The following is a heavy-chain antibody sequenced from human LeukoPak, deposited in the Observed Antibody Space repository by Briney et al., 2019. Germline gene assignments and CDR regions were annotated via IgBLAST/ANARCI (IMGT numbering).Heavy chain of an antibody. D-gene: IGHD3-10*01. Sequence: SETLSLTCTVSGYSISSGYYWGCIRQPPGKGLEWIGSIYHSGNTYYNPSLKSRVTISVDTSKNQFSLTLSSVSAADTAVYYCARGGYYGSGNDFRFDPWGQGTLVTVSS. CDR1: GYSISSGYY. CDR3: ARGGYYGSGNDFRFDP. CDR2: IYHSGNT. J-gene: IGHJ5*02. V-gene: IGHV4-38-2*02.